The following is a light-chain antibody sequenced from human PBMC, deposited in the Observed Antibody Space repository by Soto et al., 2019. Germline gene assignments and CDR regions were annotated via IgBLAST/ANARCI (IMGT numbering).Light chain of an antibody. V-gene: IGLV1-44*01. CDR1: SSNIGGNT. CDR3: AAWDDRLNGPV. Sequence: QSVLTQPPSASGTPGQRVTISCSGSSSNIGGNTVNWYQQLPGTAPKLLIYGNNQRPSGVPDRFSGSKSATSASLAISGLQSEGEADYYCAAWDDRLNGPVFGTGTKVTVL. J-gene: IGLJ1*01. CDR2: GNN.